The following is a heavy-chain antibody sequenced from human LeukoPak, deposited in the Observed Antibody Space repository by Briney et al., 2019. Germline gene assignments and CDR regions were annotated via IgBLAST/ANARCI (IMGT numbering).Heavy chain of an antibody. Sequence: GGSLRLSCAASGFTFSSYSMDWVRQAPGKGLEWVSSISSSSSYIYYADSVKGRFTISRDNAKNSLYLQMNSLRAEDTAVYYCARAGSEYYFDYWGQGTLVTVSS. V-gene: IGHV3-21*01. CDR2: ISSSSSYI. CDR3: ARAGSEYYFDY. J-gene: IGHJ4*02. D-gene: IGHD3-10*01. CDR1: GFTFSSYS.